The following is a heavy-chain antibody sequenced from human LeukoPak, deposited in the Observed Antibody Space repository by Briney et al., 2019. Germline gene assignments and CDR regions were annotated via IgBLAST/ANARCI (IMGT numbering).Heavy chain of an antibody. J-gene: IGHJ5*02. D-gene: IGHD2-8*02. Sequence: GGSLRLSCAASGFTFDDYATHWVRQAPGKGLEWLSGISWNSGSIGYADSVKGRFTISRDNAKNSLYLQMNSLRAEDTALYYCAKGASRDGGVAGAWGQGTLVTVSS. V-gene: IGHV3-9*01. CDR1: GFTFDDYA. CDR3: AKGASRDGGVAGA. CDR2: ISWNSGSI.